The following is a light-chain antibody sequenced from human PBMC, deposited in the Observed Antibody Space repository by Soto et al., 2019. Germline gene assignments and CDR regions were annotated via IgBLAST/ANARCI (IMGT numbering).Light chain of an antibody. Sequence: DVVVTQSPLALPVTLGQPASISCRSTQSLVDSDGNTYLTWLQQRPGQSPRRLMYKVSNRDSGVPDRFSGSGSGTDFTLKISGVEAEDVGVYYCLQGTHWPWTLGQGTQVEI. CDR2: KVS. J-gene: IGKJ1*01. CDR3: LQGTHWPWT. V-gene: IGKV2-30*01. CDR1: QSLVDSDGNTY.